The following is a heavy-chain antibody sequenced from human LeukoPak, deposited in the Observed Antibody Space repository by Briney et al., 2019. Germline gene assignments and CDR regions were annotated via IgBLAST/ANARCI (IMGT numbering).Heavy chain of an antibody. CDR2: IIPIFGTA. Sequence: GASVKVSCKASGGTFSSYAISWVRQAPGQGLEWMGGIIPIFGTANYGQEFQGRVTITTDESTSTAYMELSSLRSEDTAVYYCARENRGRYCSSTSCYSHYYYYYMDVWGKGTTVTVSS. CDR1: GGTFSSYA. CDR3: ARENRGRYCSSTSCYSHYYYYYMDV. D-gene: IGHD2-2*02. J-gene: IGHJ6*03. V-gene: IGHV1-69*05.